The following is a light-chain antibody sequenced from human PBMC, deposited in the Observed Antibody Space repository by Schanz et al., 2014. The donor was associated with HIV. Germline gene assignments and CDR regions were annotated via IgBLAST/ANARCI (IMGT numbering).Light chain of an antibody. V-gene: IGKV3-15*01. CDR1: QTVSSS. J-gene: IGKJ1*01. CDR2: GAS. Sequence: EIVLTQSPDTLSLSPGERATLSCRASQTVSSSSLAWYQQKPGQSPRLLIYGASTRATGIPARFSGSGSGTEFTLTISSLQSEDFAVYYCQQYNNWPQTFGQGTKVEIK. CDR3: QQYNNWPQT.